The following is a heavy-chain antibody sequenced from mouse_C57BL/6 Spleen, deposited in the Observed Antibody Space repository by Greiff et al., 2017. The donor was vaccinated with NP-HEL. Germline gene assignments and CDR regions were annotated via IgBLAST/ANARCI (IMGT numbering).Heavy chain of an antibody. Sequence: QVQLQQPGTELVKPGASVQLSCKASGYTFTSYWLHCVKLRPGQGLEWIGNINPSNGGTNYNEKCKSKATLTVDKSSSTAYMQLSSLTSEDSAVHYCARFDCYYGYFDVWGTGTTGNVSS. V-gene: IGHV1-53*01. CDR3: ARFDCYYGYFDV. CDR2: INPSNGGT. J-gene: IGHJ1*03. CDR1: GYTFTSYW.